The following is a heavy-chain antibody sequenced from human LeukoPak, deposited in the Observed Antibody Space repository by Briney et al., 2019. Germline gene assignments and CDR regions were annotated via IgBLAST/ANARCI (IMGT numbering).Heavy chain of an antibody. CDR3: AKEGSDSSGYNDY. D-gene: IGHD3-22*01. J-gene: IGHJ4*02. V-gene: IGHV3-9*03. Sequence: PGGSLRLSCAASGFTFDDYAMHWVRQAPGKGLEWVSGISWNSGSIGYADSVKGRFTISRDNAKNSLYLQMNSLRAEDMAVYYCAKEGSDSSGYNDYWGQGTLVTVSS. CDR2: ISWNSGSI. CDR1: GFTFDDYA.